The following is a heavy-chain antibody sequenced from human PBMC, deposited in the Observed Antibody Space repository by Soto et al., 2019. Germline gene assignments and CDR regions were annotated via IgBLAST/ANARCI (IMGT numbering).Heavy chain of an antibody. V-gene: IGHV4-4*07. CDR2: VYTTGSA. CDR3: ARDYYYDSNNWFDT. J-gene: IGHJ5*02. Sequence: SETLSLTCQVSGGSIKNYYWSWIRQPAGKGLEWIGRVYTTGSANYNPSLKSRVTMSVDTSQNQVSLTLSSVTAADTAMYYCARDYYYDSNNWFDTWGQGTLVTVSS. CDR1: GGSIKNYY. D-gene: IGHD3-22*01.